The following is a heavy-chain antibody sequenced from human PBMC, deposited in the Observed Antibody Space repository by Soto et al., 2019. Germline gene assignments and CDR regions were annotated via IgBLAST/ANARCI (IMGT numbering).Heavy chain of an antibody. Sequence: GESLKISCKGSGYSFTSYWISWVRQMPGKGLEWMGRIDPSDSYTNYSPSFQGHVTISADKSISTAYLQWSSLKASDTAMYYCARVSPLFWAYHYGTDVWGQGTTVTVSS. CDR3: ARVSPLFWAYHYGTDV. V-gene: IGHV5-10-1*01. CDR1: GYSFTSYW. D-gene: IGHD3-9*01. CDR2: IDPSDSYT. J-gene: IGHJ6*02.